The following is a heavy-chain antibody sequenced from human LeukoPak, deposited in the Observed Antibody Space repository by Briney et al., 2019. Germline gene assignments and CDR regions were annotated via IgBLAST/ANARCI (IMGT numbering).Heavy chain of an antibody. CDR1: GGSISSYY. V-gene: IGHV4-59*08. CDR3: ARQALRLDAFDI. CDR2: IYYSGST. J-gene: IGHJ3*02. Sequence: KPSETLSLTCTVSGGSISSYYWSWIRQPPGKGLEWIGYIYYSGSTNYNPSLKSRVTISVDTSKNQFSLKLSSVTAADTAVYYCARQALRLDAFDIWGQGTMVTVSS. D-gene: IGHD4-17*01.